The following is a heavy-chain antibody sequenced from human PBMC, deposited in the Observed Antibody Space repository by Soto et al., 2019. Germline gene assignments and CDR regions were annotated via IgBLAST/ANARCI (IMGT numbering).Heavy chain of an antibody. Sequence: QVQLQESGPGLVKPSQTLSLTCSVSGGSISSGYYYWSWIRQPPGKGLEWIGNIYYSGNTYYNPSHRCRLIISIDTPKNLFPRKVGSVPAADTAGYYCASSPLYGMDVGGQGTTVTVSS. CDR3: ASSPLYGMDV. J-gene: IGHJ6*02. V-gene: IGHV4-30-4*01. CDR2: IYYSGNT. CDR1: GGSISSGYYY.